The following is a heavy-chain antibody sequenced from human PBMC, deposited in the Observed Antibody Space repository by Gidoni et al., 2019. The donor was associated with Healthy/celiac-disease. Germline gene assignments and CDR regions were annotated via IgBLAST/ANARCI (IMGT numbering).Heavy chain of an antibody. CDR2: IYPGDSDT. D-gene: IGHD3-10*01. CDR3: ARLRGEMATIGRFDP. Sequence: EVQLVQSGAEVKKPGESLTISCKGSGYSFTSYWIGWVRQMPGKVLEWMGIIYPGDSDTSYRPSFQGQVTISADKSISTAYLQWSSLKASDTAMYYCARLRGEMATIGRFDPWGQGTLVTVSS. V-gene: IGHV5-51*01. J-gene: IGHJ5*02. CDR1: GYSFTSYW.